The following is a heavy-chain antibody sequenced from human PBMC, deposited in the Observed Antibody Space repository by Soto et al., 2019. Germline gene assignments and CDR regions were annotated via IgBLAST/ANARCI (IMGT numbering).Heavy chain of an antibody. V-gene: IGHV3-23*01. J-gene: IGHJ4*02. CDR2: VSGTGAYT. CDR3: AKDVYCTSTTCSRSYDY. CDR1: GFTFSSDA. Sequence: EVQLLESGGGLVQPGGSLRLSCAASGFTFSSDAMSWVRQAPGKGLEWVSVVSGTGAYTYYADSVKGRFTISRDNFKNTLYLQMNSLRAEDTAVYFCAKDVYCTSTTCSRSYDYWGQGTLVTVSS. D-gene: IGHD2-2*01.